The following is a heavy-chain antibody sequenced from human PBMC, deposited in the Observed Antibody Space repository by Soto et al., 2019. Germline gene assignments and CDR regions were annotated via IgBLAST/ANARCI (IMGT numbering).Heavy chain of an antibody. Sequence: EVQLLESGGGLVQPGGSLRFSCAASGFTFSSYEMNWVRQAPGKGLEWVSYISSSGSIIYYADSVKGRFTISRDNAKNSLYLQMNSLRAEDTAVYYCARFRGNYYDSSRAFDYWGQGTLVTVSS. CDR2: ISSSGSII. CDR3: ARFRGNYYDSSRAFDY. J-gene: IGHJ4*02. CDR1: GFTFSSYE. D-gene: IGHD3-22*01. V-gene: IGHV3-48*03.